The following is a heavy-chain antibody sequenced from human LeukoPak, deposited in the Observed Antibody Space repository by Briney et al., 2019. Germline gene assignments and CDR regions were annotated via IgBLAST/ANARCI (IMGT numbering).Heavy chain of an antibody. Sequence: ASVKVSCKASGYTFTSYGISWVRQAPGQGLEWMGWIGAYNGNTNYARKLQGRVTMTTDTSTSTAYMELSSLGSEDTAVYYCARELRGDYYDSSGYYQYWGQGTLVTVSS. J-gene: IGHJ4*02. CDR2: IGAYNGNT. CDR1: GYTFTSYG. D-gene: IGHD3-22*01. V-gene: IGHV1-18*01. CDR3: ARELRGDYYDSSGYYQY.